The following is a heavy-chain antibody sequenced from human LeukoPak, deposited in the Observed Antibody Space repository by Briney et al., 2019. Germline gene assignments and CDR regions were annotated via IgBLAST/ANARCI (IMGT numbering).Heavy chain of an antibody. J-gene: IGHJ4*02. Sequence: GGSLRLSCAASGFTFSSYAMSWVRQAPGRGLEWVSSLSPSGASIYYADSVKGRFTISRDNSKNTLYLHMNNLRVEDTALYYCAAGPYGGNTPFDYWGQGTLVTISS. V-gene: IGHV3-23*01. CDR1: GFTFSSYA. D-gene: IGHD4-23*01. CDR2: LSPSGASI. CDR3: AAGPYGGNTPFDY.